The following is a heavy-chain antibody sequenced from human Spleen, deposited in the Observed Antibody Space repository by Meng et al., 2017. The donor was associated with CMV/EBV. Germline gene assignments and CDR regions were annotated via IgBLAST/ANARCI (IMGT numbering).Heavy chain of an antibody. Sequence: ASVKVSCKASGYTFTGYYIHWVRQAPGQGLEWMAWINPNSGGTNNAQNFRGRVTVTRDTSSSAAYMDLSTLRSDDTAVYYCARGNVENDAFDIWGQGTMVTVSS. CDR1: GYTFTGYY. D-gene: IGHD1-1*01. V-gene: IGHV1-2*02. CDR2: INPNSGGT. J-gene: IGHJ3*02. CDR3: ARGNVENDAFDI.